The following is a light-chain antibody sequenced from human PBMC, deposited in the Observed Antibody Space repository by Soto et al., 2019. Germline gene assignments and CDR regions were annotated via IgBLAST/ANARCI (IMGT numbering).Light chain of an antibody. V-gene: IGLV2-11*01. J-gene: IGLJ3*02. Sequence: QSALTQPRSVSGSPGQSVTISCTGTSSDVGGYNYVSWYQQYPGKAPKFVIYDVNKRPSWVPDRFSGSKSGNTASLTISGLQAEDEADYYCCSYTGTYTWVFGGGTKVTVL. CDR1: SSDVGGYNY. CDR2: DVN. CDR3: CSYTGTYTWV.